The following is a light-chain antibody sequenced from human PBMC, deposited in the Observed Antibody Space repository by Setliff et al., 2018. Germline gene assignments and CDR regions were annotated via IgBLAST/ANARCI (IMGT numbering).Light chain of an antibody. V-gene: IGLV1-40*01. Sequence: QSVLTQPPSASGAPGQRVTISCTGLNSNIGAGYEVHWYQRFPGTALKLLIYTNTNRPSGVPDRFSASKSGTSASLAITGLQAEDEADYYCQSYDSNASAVVFGGGTKVTVL. CDR2: TNT. CDR3: QSYDSNASAVV. J-gene: IGLJ2*01. CDR1: NSNIGAGYE.